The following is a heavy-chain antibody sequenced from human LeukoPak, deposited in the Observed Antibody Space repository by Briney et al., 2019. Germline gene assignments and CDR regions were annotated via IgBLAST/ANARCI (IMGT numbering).Heavy chain of an antibody. J-gene: IGHJ3*01. V-gene: IGHV5-51*01. CDR2: IFPDDSDT. CDR1: GYLFSGYW. Sequence: GESLKISCEASGYLFSGYWIAWVRQMPGAGLEWMGIIFPDDSDTRYSPSFEGQVTVSADKSINRAYLQWSNLKASDTATYYCARQDASGSYDAFDFWGQGTTVTV. CDR3: ARQDASGSYDAFDF. D-gene: IGHD2-2*01.